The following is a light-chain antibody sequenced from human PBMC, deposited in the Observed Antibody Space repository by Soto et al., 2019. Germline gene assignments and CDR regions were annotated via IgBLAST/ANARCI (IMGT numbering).Light chain of an antibody. CDR2: GAS. J-gene: IGKJ2*01. Sequence: EIVMTQSTATLSVSPGERATLSCRASQSVSSNLAWYQHKPGQAPRLLIYGASTRATGIPARFSGSGSVTKFTLTISSLQSEDFAVYYCQQYNNWYTFGQGTKLEIK. CDR1: QSVSSN. V-gene: IGKV3-15*01. CDR3: QQYNNWYT.